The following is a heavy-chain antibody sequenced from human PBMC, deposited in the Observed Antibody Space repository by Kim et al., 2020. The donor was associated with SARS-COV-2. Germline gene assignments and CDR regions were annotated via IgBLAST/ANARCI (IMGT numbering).Heavy chain of an antibody. CDR3: ARGGRGDHFYNGMDI. CDR1: GYTFAAYG. CDR2: IGAYNGMS. D-gene: IGHD2-21*02. Sequence: ASVKVSCKASGYTFAAYGISWVRQARGQGLEWMGGIGAYNGMSDYGQTFHDRITMTTDISSSIAYLEVRSLRSDDTAIYYCARGGRGDHFYNGMDIWGQGSAVILSS. J-gene: IGHJ6*02. V-gene: IGHV1-18*01.